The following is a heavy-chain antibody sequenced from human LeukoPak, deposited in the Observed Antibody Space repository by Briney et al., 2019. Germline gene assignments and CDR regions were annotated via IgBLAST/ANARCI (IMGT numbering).Heavy chain of an antibody. J-gene: IGHJ4*02. CDR3: AVRIAVAGTDFDY. V-gene: IGHV4-59*12. CDR1: GGSISSYY. D-gene: IGHD6-19*01. CDR2: IYYRGST. Sequence: SETLSLTCTVSGGSISSYYWSWIRQPPGKGLEWIGYIYYRGSTNYNPSLKSRVTMSVDTSKNQFSLKLSSVTAADTAVYYCAVRIAVAGTDFDYWGQGTLVTVSS.